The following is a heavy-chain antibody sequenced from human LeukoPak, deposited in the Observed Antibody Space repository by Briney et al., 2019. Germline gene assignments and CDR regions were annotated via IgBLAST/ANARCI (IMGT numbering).Heavy chain of an antibody. V-gene: IGHV3-30-3*01. J-gene: IGHJ4*02. Sequence: GGSLRLSCAASGFTFSSYAMHWVRKAPGKGLEWVAVISYDGSNKYYADSVKGRFTISRDNSKNTLYLQMNSLRAEDTAVYYCASGGFGELSLAYWGQGTLVTVSS. CDR2: ISYDGSNK. CDR1: GFTFSSYA. D-gene: IGHD3-10*01. CDR3: ASGGFGELSLAY.